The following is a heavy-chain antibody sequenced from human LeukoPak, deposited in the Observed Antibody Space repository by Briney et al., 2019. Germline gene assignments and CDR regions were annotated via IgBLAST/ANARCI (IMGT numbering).Heavy chain of an antibody. CDR3: AREYSDILTGYYLFDS. J-gene: IGHJ4*02. V-gene: IGHV4-31*03. CDR2: IFYSGST. D-gene: IGHD3-9*01. CDR1: GGSINSGVYY. Sequence: PSQTLSLTCTVSGGSINSGVYYWSWIRQYPGKGLEWIGSIFYSGSTYYNPSLKSRFTISVDTSKNQFSLKLSSVTAADTAVYYCAREYSDILTGYYLFDSWGQGTLVTVSS.